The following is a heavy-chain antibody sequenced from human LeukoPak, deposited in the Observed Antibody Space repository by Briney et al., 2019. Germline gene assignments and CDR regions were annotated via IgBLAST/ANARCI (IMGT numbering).Heavy chain of an antibody. CDR3: ARVPRIEAGATGDWFDP. CDR1: GGSISSYY. CDR2: IYTSGST. J-gene: IGHJ5*02. Sequence: PSETLSLTCTVSGGSISSYYWSWIRQPAGKGLEWIGRIYTSGSTNYNPSLKSRVRISVDTSRNQFSLKLSSVTAADTAVYYCARVPRIEAGATGDWFDPWGQGTVVTVSS. D-gene: IGHD6-13*01. V-gene: IGHV4-4*07.